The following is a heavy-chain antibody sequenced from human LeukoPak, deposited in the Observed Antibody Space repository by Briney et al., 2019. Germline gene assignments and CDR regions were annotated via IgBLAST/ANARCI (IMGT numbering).Heavy chain of an antibody. V-gene: IGHV4-59*01. Sequence: SETLSLTCTVSGGSISSYYWSWIRQPPGKGLEWIGYIYYSGSTNYNPSLKSRVTISVDTSKNQFSLKLSSVTAADTAVYYCARATYCSSTSCPDAFDIWGQGTMVTVSS. CDR2: IYYSGST. J-gene: IGHJ3*02. D-gene: IGHD2-2*01. CDR3: ARATYCSSTSCPDAFDI. CDR1: GGSISSYY.